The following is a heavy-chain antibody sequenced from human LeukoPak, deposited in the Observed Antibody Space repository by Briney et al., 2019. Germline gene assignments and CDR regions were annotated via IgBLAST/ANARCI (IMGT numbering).Heavy chain of an antibody. Sequence: GGSLRLSCAASGFTFSSYSMNWVRQAPGKGLEWVSSISSSSSYIYYADSVKGRFTIPRENAKNSLYLQMNSLRAEDTAVYYRSGSSSSWYYFDYWGQGTLVTVSS. V-gene: IGHV3-21*01. CDR2: ISSSSSYI. CDR1: GFTFSSYS. J-gene: IGHJ4*02. CDR3: SGSSSSWYYFDY. D-gene: IGHD6-13*01.